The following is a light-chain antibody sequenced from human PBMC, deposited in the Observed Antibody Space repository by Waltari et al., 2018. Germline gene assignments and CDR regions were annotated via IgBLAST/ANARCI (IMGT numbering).Light chain of an antibody. CDR3: SSYASSGTLV. CDR1: SSAVGGYIF. Sequence: QSALTQPASVSGSPGPSITIPCTGTSSAVGGYIFASWYQVHPDKVPKLIIYDVNRRPAGVSNRFSGSESGNTASLTISGLQAEDEADFYCSSYASSGTLVFGSGTKVTVL. J-gene: IGLJ1*01. V-gene: IGLV2-14*01. CDR2: DVN.